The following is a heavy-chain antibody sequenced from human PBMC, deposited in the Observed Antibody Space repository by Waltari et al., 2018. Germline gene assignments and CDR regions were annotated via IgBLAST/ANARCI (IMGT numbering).Heavy chain of an antibody. CDR3: ARQGWPRYGESYFDY. CDR2: INPSGGST. CDR1: GDTFTSYY. Sequence: QVQLVQSGAEVKKPGASVKVSCKASGDTFTSYYMHWVRQAPGQGLEWMGIINPSGGSTSYAQKFQGRVTMTRDTSTSTVYMELSSLRSEDTAVYYCARQGWPRYGESYFDYWGQGTLVTVSS. V-gene: IGHV1-46*01. J-gene: IGHJ4*02. D-gene: IGHD2-15*01.